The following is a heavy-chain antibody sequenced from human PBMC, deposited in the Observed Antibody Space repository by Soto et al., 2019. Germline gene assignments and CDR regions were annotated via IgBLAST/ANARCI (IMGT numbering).Heavy chain of an antibody. J-gene: IGHJ3*02. V-gene: IGHV5-51*01. Sequence: GESLKISCKHSGFNFPTFWIAWVRQMPGKGLEWMGIIFPGDSDTRYSPSFQGQVTISADKSISTAYLQWSSLKASDTAMYYCARQIMKIVDPAFVDAFYIWSQGTMVTVSS. CDR1: GFNFPTFW. CDR2: IFPGDSDT. CDR3: ARQIMKIVDPAFVDAFYI. D-gene: IGHD3-22*01.